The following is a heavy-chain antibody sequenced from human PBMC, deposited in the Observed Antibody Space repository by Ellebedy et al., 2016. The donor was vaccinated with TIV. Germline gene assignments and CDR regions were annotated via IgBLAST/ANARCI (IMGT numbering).Heavy chain of an antibody. J-gene: IGHJ6*02. Sequence: AASVKVPCKASGDTFTTDHIHWVRQAPGQGLEWMGIINPSGGRTSYAQQLQGRVTMTRDTSTSTVNMELSSLRSEDTAVYYCAREITLRPVEQQLVNRRGDSLYYVMDVWGQGTTVTVSS. D-gene: IGHD6-13*01. V-gene: IGHV1-46*04. CDR2: INPSGGRT. CDR3: AREITLRPVEQQLVNRRGDSLYYVMDV. CDR1: GDTFTTDH.